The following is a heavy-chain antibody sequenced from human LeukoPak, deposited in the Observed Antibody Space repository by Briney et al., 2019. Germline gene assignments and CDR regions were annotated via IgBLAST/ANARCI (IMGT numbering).Heavy chain of an antibody. CDR3: ARDPRGSSWFFYY. CDR1: GFSISSYS. J-gene: IGHJ4*02. CDR2: ISSSSSYI. D-gene: IGHD6-13*01. V-gene: IGHV3-21*01. Sequence: GGSLRLSCAASGFSISSYSMNWVRQAPGKGLEWVSSISSSSSYIYYADSVKGRFTISRDNAKNSLYLQMNSLRAEDTAVYYCARDPRGSSWFFYYWGQGTLVTVSS.